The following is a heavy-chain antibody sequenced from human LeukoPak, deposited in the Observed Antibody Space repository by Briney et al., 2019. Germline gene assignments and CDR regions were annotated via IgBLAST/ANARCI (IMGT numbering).Heavy chain of an antibody. CDR1: GFTFSSYG. D-gene: IGHD3-10*01. V-gene: IGHV3-30*18. J-gene: IGHJ4*02. CDR2: ISYDGSNK. Sequence: PGGSLRLSCAASGFTFSSYGMHWVRQAPGKGLEWVAVISYDGSNKYYADSVKGRFTISRDNSKNTLYLQMNSLRAEDTAVYYCAKVTMVRGVTQSGDYWGQGTLVTVCS. CDR3: AKVTMVRGVTQSGDY.